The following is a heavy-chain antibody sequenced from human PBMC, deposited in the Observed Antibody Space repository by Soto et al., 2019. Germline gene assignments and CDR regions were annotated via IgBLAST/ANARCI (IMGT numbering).Heavy chain of an antibody. CDR2: IYYTGTT. V-gene: IGHV4-59*08. J-gene: IGHJ4*02. Sequence: SETLSLTCTVSGGSMSSYYWSWFRQPPGKGLEWIGYIYYTGTTNYYPSLKSRAAISVDTSRNQFSLNLSSVTAADTAVYYCARLGDSYQAFHHWCPGPRVTVAS. CDR3: ARLGDSYQAFHH. CDR1: GGSMSSYY. D-gene: IGHD2-21*01.